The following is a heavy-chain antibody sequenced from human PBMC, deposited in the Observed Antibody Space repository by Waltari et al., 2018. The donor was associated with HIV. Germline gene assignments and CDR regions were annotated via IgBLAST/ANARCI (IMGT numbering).Heavy chain of an antibody. Sequence: QVQLQESGPGLVKPSQTLSLTCTVSGGSIIRGGDYWSWIRQHPGTGLAWLGYISYSWSTYYNPSLKSRVTISVDTSKNQFSLKLTSVTAADTALYYCARARDILSGYPHFDSWGQGTLVTVSS. V-gene: IGHV4-31*03. CDR3: ARARDILSGYPHFDS. CDR2: ISYSWST. D-gene: IGHD3-9*01. CDR1: GGSIIRGGDY. J-gene: IGHJ4*02.